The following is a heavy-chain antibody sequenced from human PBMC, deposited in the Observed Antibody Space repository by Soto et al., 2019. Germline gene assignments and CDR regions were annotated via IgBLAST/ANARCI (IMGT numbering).Heavy chain of an antibody. D-gene: IGHD2-8*01. Sequence: QVQLQESGPGLVKPSETLSLTCTVSGDSIRSSSHYWAWNRQPPGKGLEWIGGFYYSGRPYYNPSLKSRVTMSVETSKKQFSLNLNSVTAADTAVYYCYINGFWGQGTLVTVSS. CDR2: FYYSGRP. CDR1: GDSIRSSSHY. CDR3: YINGF. J-gene: IGHJ1*01. V-gene: IGHV4-39*01.